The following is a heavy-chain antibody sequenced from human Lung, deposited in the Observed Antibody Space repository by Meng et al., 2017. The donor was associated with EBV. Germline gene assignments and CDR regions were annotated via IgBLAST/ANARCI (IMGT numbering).Heavy chain of an antibody. CDR2: IYSGGST. Sequence: EVQLVESGGGLIQAGGSLRLSCAASWFTVSTNYMTWVRQAPGKGLEWLSVIYSGGSTQYAESVKGRFTISKDNSKNTLYLQMNNLRAEDTAVYYCARDGDYIPFENWGQGTLVTVSS. CDR1: WFTVSTNY. D-gene: IGHD4-17*01. V-gene: IGHV3-53*01. J-gene: IGHJ4*02. CDR3: ARDGDYIPFEN.